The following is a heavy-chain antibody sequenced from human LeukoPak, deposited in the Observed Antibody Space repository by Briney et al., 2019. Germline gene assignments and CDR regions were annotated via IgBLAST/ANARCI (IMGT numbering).Heavy chain of an antibody. V-gene: IGHV1-2*02. CDR3: AKDSGQWLVRHDDFDL. Sequence: GASVKVSCKSSGYSFTGYYIHWVRQAAGQGLEWMGWINPDTGVTKFAQKFQGRVTMTRDTSISTAYMELIRLRPDDTAMYYCAKDSGQWLVRHDDFDLWGRGTMVTVSS. CDR1: GYSFTGYY. D-gene: IGHD6-19*01. J-gene: IGHJ3*01. CDR2: INPDTGVT.